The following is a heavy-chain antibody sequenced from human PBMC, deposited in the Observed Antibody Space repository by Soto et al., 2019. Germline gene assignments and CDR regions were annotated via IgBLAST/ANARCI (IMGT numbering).Heavy chain of an antibody. V-gene: IGHV3-23*01. CDR3: VNSDSTSAP. D-gene: IGHD6-13*01. Sequence: GGSLRLSCAASGFTFSDYAMTWVRQAPGKGLDWVASISGSGFTPHYAASVKGRFTISRDNSKNMVYLQMNSLRVEDTAIYYCVNSDSTSAPWGQGSLVTVSS. CDR2: ISGSGFTP. CDR1: GFTFSDYA. J-gene: IGHJ5*02.